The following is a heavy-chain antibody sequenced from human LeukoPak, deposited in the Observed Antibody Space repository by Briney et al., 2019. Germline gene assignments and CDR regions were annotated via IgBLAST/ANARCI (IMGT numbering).Heavy chain of an antibody. CDR2: IYYSGST. CDR1: GGSISSSSYY. CDR3: ARQPSPFLEWLFSPGNWFDP. V-gene: IGHV4-39*01. Sequence: SETLSLTCTVSGGSISSSSYYWGWIRQPPGKGLEWIGSIYYSGSTYYNPSLKSRVTISVDTSKNQFSLKLSSVTAADTAVYYCARQPSPFLEWLFSPGNWFDPWGQGTLVTVSS. J-gene: IGHJ5*02. D-gene: IGHD3-3*02.